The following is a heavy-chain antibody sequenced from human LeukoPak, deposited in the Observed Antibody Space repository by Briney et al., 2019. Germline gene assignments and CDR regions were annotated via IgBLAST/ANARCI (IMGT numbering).Heavy chain of an antibody. V-gene: IGHV4-59*01. D-gene: IGHD1-26*01. CDR1: GPSISSNY. CDR3: ARAGGSWQFDF. CDR2: VYASGST. J-gene: IGHJ4*02. Sequence: SATLSLTCTVSGPSISSNYWSWIRQPPGKGREWIGYVYASGSTNYNPSLKSRVTTSVDTSKNQFSLKLSSVTTADTAVYYCARAGGSWQFDFWGQGTLVTVSS.